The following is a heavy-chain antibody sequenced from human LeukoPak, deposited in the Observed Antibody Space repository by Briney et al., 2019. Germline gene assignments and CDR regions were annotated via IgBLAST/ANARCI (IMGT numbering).Heavy chain of an antibody. D-gene: IGHD2-2*01. V-gene: IGHV3-23*01. J-gene: IGHJ5*02. CDR3: AKLPREYCSSTSCPNWFDT. CDR2: LSASGGTT. CDR1: GFSFSSYA. Sequence: PGGSLRLSCAASGFSFSSYAMTWVRQAPGKGLEWVSALSASGGTTYYADSVKGRFTTSRDNSKNTLYLHMNSLRAEDTAVYYCAKLPREYCSSTSCPNWFDTWGQGTLVTASS.